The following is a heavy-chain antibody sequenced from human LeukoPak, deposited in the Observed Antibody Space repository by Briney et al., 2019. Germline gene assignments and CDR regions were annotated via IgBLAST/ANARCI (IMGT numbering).Heavy chain of an antibody. CDR1: GFTFSNYN. CDR3: AKGGVGATWDY. J-gene: IGHJ4*02. D-gene: IGHD1-26*01. CDR2: ITLSRSTI. V-gene: IGHV3-48*01. Sequence: GGSLRLSCAASGFTFSNYNMHWVRQAPGKGLEWVSYITLSRSTIYYADSVEGRFTISRDNSKNTLYLQMNSLRAEDTAVYYCAKGGVGATWDYWGQGTLVTVPS.